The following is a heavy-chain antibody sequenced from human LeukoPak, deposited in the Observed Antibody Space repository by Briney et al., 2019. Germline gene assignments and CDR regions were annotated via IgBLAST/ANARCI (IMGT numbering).Heavy chain of an antibody. CDR2: INPNSGGT. CDR1: GYTFTGYY. CDR3: ARDLSAMVRGVTNY. V-gene: IGHV1-2*02. J-gene: IGHJ4*02. Sequence: ASVKVSCKASGYTFTGYYMHWVRQAPGQGLEWMGWINPNSGGTNYAQKFRGRVTMTRDTSISTAYMELSRLRSDDTAVYYCARDLSAMVRGVTNYWGQGTLVTVSS. D-gene: IGHD3-10*01.